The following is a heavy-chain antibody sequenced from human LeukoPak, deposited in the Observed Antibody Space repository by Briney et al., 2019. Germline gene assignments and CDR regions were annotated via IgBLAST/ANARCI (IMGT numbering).Heavy chain of an antibody. CDR3: AESVRFRGLDY. Sequence: GGSLRLSCAASGFTFSSYAMSWVRQAPGKGLEWVSTISGGSTYYTDSVKGRFTISRDNSKNTLYLQMNSLRAEDTAVYYCAESVRFRGLDYWGQGTLVTVSS. CDR2: ISGGST. J-gene: IGHJ4*02. V-gene: IGHV3-23*01. D-gene: IGHD1-26*01. CDR1: GFTFSSYA.